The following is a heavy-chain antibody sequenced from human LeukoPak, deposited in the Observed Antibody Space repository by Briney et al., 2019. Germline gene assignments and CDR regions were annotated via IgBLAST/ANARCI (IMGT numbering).Heavy chain of an antibody. CDR1: GFTFSSYG. Sequence: GGSLRLSCAASGFTFSSYGMHWVRQAPGKGLEWVAFIRYDGSNKYYDSVKGRFTISRDNSKNTLYLQMNSLRAEDTAVYYCASRYCSGGSCYSIDYWGQGTLVTVSS. CDR3: ASRYCSGGSCYSIDY. CDR2: IRYDGSNK. V-gene: IGHV3-30*02. J-gene: IGHJ4*02. D-gene: IGHD2-15*01.